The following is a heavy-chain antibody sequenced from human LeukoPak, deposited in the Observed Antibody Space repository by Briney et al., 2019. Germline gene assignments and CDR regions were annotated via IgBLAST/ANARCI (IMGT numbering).Heavy chain of an antibody. CDR1: GYTFTSYY. V-gene: IGHV1-46*01. D-gene: IGHD3-22*01. CDR3: AREEADSSGYYYGIDY. CDR2: INPSGGGT. Sequence: ASVKVSCKASGYTFTSYYMHWVRQAPGQGLEWMGIINPSGGGTSYAQKFQGRVTMTRDTSTSTVYMELSSLRSEDTAVYYCAREEADSSGYYYGIDYWGQGTLVTVSS. J-gene: IGHJ4*02.